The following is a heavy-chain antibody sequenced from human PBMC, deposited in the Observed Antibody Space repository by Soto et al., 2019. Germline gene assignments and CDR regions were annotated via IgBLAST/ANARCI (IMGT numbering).Heavy chain of an antibody. CDR3: ARDSRLYGPTGFDY. V-gene: IGHV4-31*03. D-gene: IGHD4-17*01. CDR2: IYYSGST. J-gene: IGHJ4*02. CDR1: GGSISSGGYY. Sequence: QVQLQESGPGLVKPSQTLSLTCTVSGGSISSGGYYWSWIRQHPGKGLEWIGYIYYSGSTYYNPSLKSRATISVDTSKNQCSLNPSSVTAADTAVYYCARDSRLYGPTGFDYWGQGTLVTVSS.